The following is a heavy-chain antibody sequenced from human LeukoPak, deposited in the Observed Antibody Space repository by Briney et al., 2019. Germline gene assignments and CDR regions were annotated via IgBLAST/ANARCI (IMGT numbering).Heavy chain of an antibody. CDR1: GFTFSSYG. Sequence: GGSLRLSCAASGFTFSSYGMHWVRQAPGKGLEWVAFIRYDGSNKYYADSVKGRFTISRDNSKYTLYLQMNSLRAEDTAVCYCARDGLTQYDSSGYYFSGSIDAFDIWGQGTMVTVSS. J-gene: IGHJ3*02. CDR3: ARDGLTQYDSSGYYFSGSIDAFDI. V-gene: IGHV3-30*02. D-gene: IGHD3-22*01. CDR2: IRYDGSNK.